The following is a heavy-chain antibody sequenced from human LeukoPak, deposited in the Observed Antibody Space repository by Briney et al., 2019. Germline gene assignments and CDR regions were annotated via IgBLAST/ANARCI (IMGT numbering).Heavy chain of an antibody. J-gene: IGHJ4*02. CDR1: GYTFTRYY. V-gene: IGHV1-46*01. CDR3: ARVLGLVGAHDY. D-gene: IGHD1-26*01. CDR2: INPSGGST. Sequence: APVKVSCKASGYTFTRYYIHWVRQAPGQGLEWMGIINPSGGSTSSAQKFQGRVTMTRDTSTSTVYMELSSLRSEDTAVYYCARVLGLVGAHDYWGQGTLVTVSS.